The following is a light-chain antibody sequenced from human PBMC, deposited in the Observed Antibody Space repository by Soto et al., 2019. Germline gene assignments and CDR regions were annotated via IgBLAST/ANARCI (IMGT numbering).Light chain of an antibody. Sequence: ETVLTQSPATLSLSPGERATLSCRAIQTIRIYLVCYQQKPGQAPRLLIYDASKRAPGIPDRFGGSGSGTDFTLTISSLEAEDFAVYYCRQRSNSPFTFGPGTKVDIK. J-gene: IGKJ3*01. CDR1: QTIRIY. V-gene: IGKV3-11*01. CDR2: DAS. CDR3: RQRSNSPFT.